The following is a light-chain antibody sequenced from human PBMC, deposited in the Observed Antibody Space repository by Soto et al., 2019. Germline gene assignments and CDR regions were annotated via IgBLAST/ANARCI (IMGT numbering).Light chain of an antibody. CDR1: QNIINY. CDR3: QQSYNAPIT. V-gene: IGKV1-39*01. CDR2: VAS. Sequence: DIHRTQSLSSLSPCVGYVITVTCRASQNIINYLNWYQQKPGQAPQLLIYVASRLESGVPSRFSGSGSGTDFTLTISSLKHEDFATYYCQQSYNAPITFGHGTRLEIK. J-gene: IGKJ5*01.